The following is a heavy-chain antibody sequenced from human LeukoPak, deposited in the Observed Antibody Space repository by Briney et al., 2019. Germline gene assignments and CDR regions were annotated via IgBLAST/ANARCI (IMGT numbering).Heavy chain of an antibody. J-gene: IGHJ4*02. Sequence: ESGPTLVKPTQTLTLTCTFSDFSLSTPGMGVAWIRQPPGKAPEWLVMIYYNDDKRYSPSLRSRLTITKDTSKNQVVLTMTNVDVVDTATYYCAHLVVTIYWRSYFDYWRQGILVTVSS. CDR2: IYYNDDK. V-gene: IGHV2-5*01. CDR1: DFSLSTPGMG. CDR3: AHLVVTIYWRSYFDY. D-gene: IGHD3-10*01.